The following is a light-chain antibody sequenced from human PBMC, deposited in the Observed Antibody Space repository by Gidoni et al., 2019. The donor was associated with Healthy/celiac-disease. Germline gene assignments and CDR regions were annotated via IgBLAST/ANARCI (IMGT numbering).Light chain of an antibody. J-gene: IGKJ4*01. Sequence: DIQVIQSPSSLSASVGDRLTITFRTSQSISIYVNWYQQRPGKAPKLLIQHASTLQNGVPSRFSGSGSGTEFTLTLSSLQPEDIATYYCHQTHSSPFTFXXXTKVEIK. CDR3: HQTHSSPFT. CDR2: HAS. V-gene: IGKV1-39*01. CDR1: QSISIY.